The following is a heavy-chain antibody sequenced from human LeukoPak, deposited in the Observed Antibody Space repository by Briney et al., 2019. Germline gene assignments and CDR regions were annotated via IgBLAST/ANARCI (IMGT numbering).Heavy chain of an antibody. V-gene: IGHV5-51*01. D-gene: IGHD4-17*01. CDR1: GYSFTSYW. CDR3: ARTSNGDFAYNWFDP. Sequence: GESLKISCKGSGYSFTSYWIGWVRQMPGKGLEWVGIIYPGDSDTRYSPSFQGQVTISADKSISTAYLQWSSLKASDTAMYYCARTSNGDFAYNWFDPWGQGTLVTVRS. J-gene: IGHJ5*02. CDR2: IYPGDSDT.